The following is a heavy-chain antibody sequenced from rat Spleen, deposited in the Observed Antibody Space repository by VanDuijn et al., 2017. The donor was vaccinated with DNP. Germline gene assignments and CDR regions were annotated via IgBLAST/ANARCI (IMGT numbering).Heavy chain of an antibody. D-gene: IGHD5-1*01. V-gene: IGHV5S10*01. Sequence: EVQLVQSGGGLVQPGRSLKLSCAASGFTFSDYNMAWVRQAPKKGLEWVATIIYDGSRTYYRDSVKGRFTISRDNAKSTLYLQMNSLRSEDTATYYCKVGARYWGQGVMVTVSS. CDR2: IIYDGSRT. CDR1: GFTFSDYN. CDR3: KVGARY. J-gene: IGHJ2*01.